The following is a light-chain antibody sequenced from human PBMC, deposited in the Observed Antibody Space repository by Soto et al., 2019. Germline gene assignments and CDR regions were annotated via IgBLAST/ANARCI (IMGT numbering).Light chain of an antibody. CDR2: SNS. CDR1: SSNIGGNT. CDR3: AAWDDSLDGQV. J-gene: IGLJ1*01. V-gene: IGLV1-44*01. Sequence: QSVLTQPPPASGTPGQRVTISCSGSSSNIGGNTVNWYQHLPGTAPKLLIYSNSQRPSGVPDRFSGSKSGTSASLAISGLQSEDEADYYCAAWDDSLDGQVFGSGTKVTV.